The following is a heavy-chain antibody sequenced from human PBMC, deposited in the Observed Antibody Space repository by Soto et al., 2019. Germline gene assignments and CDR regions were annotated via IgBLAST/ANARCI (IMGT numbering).Heavy chain of an antibody. J-gene: IGHJ6*02. V-gene: IGHV1-69*01. CDR1: GGTFSTYG. D-gene: IGHD6-13*01. Sequence: QVQLVQSGAEVKKPGYSVKVSCKASGGTFSTYGINWVRQAPGQGLEWMGGIIPIFDTTNYAQKFQGKFTITADESTSTGYMELSSLRSEDTAVYYCARDDAAAATSGMDVWGQGTTVTVSS. CDR3: ARDDAAAATSGMDV. CDR2: IIPIFDTT.